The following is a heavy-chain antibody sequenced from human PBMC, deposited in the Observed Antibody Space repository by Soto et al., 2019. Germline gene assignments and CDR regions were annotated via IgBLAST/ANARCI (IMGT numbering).Heavy chain of an antibody. CDR1: GGSIGSGTSY. V-gene: IGHV4-31*03. Sequence: SETLSLTCTVSGGSIGSGTSYWSWIRQHPGKGLEWIGYIYYTGSTYYNPSLKSRVTISVDTSKNQFSLKLSSATAADTAVYYCARAYLNSGYSRRGGFDPWGQGTLVTVSS. J-gene: IGHJ5*02. CDR3: ARAYLNSGYSRRGGFDP. D-gene: IGHD3-22*01. CDR2: IYYTGST.